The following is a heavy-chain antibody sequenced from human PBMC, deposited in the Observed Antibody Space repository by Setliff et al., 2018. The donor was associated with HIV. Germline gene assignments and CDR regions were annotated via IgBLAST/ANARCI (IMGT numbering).Heavy chain of an antibody. D-gene: IGHD3-10*02. Sequence: GGSLRLSCAASGFTFSSYAMHWVRQAPGKGLEWVAVISYDGSNKYYADSVKGRFTISRDNSKNTLYLQMNSLRAEDTAVYYCARTLQDGITMSLPGAFDLWGQGTMVTVSS. CDR1: GFTFSSYA. V-gene: IGHV3-30*04. CDR3: ARTLQDGITMSLPGAFDL. J-gene: IGHJ3*01. CDR2: ISYDGSNK.